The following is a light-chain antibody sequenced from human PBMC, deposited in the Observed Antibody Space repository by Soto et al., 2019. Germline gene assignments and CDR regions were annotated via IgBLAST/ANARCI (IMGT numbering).Light chain of an antibody. Sequence: DIQMTQSPSSLSASVGDRVTITFRASHGIIDYLAWYQQKPGKAPTLLIYAASTVSSGVPSRFSGSGSGTDFTLTISSLQPEDVATDYCQNYNSASQSFGPGTKVEIK. J-gene: IGKJ1*01. CDR2: AAS. CDR1: HGIIDY. V-gene: IGKV1-27*01. CDR3: QNYNSASQS.